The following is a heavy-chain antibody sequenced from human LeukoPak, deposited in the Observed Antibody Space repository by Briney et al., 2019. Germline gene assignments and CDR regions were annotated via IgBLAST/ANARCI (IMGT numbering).Heavy chain of an antibody. D-gene: IGHD3-9*01. V-gene: IGHV3-23*01. CDR1: GFTFSSHG. J-gene: IGHJ5*02. CDR2: ISHSGSIS. CDR3: ARDLDWGAFDA. Sequence: QPGGSLRLSCAASGFTFSSHGINWVRQAPGKWLKWVSGISHSGSISYYADSVKVRFTISRDNSKNTVYLQMNSLRAEDTALYYCARDLDWGAFDAWGQGTLVTVSS.